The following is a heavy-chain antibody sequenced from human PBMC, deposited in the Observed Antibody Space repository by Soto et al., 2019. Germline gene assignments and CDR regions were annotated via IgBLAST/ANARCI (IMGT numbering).Heavy chain of an antibody. J-gene: IGHJ4*02. D-gene: IGHD3-22*01. CDR2: IYYDGNT. CDR1: GGSITSSSHY. Sequence: QLQLQESGPGLVKPSETLSLTCTVSGGSITSSSHYWCWIRQPPGKGLECIGNIYYDGNTYYNPSLKSRVTISLYTSKNQFSLRLNSVTSADSAVYYCARSIITPRLFMYPFDYWGQGTLVTVSS. CDR3: ARSIITPRLFMYPFDY. V-gene: IGHV4-39*01.